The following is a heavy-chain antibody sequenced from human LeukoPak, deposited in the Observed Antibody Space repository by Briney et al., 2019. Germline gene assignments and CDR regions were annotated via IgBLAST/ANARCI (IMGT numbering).Heavy chain of an antibody. CDR3: ASLDCSSTSCYDQPNWFDP. V-gene: IGHV4-4*07. D-gene: IGHD2-2*01. J-gene: IGHJ5*02. Sequence: PSETLSLTCTVSGGSISSYYWSWIRQPAGKGLESIGHISTSGSTNYNPSLKSRVTMSVDTSKNQFSLKLSSVTAADTAVYYCASLDCSSTSCYDQPNWFDPWGQGTLVTVSS. CDR2: ISTSGST. CDR1: GGSISSYY.